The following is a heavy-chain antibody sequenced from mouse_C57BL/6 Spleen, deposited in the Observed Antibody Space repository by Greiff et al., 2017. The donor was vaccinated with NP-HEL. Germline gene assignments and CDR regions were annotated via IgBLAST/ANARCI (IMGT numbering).Heavy chain of an antibody. V-gene: IGHV1-15*01. CDR1: GYTFTDYE. D-gene: IGHD1-1*01. CDR3: TRGYGSSWWYFDV. Sequence: QVQLQQSGAELVRPGASVTLSCKASGYTFTDYEMHWVKQTPVHGLEWIGAIDPETGGTAYNQKFKGKAILTADKSSSTAYMELRSLTSEDSAAYYCTRGYGSSWWYFDVWGTGTTVTVSS. J-gene: IGHJ1*03. CDR2: IDPETGGT.